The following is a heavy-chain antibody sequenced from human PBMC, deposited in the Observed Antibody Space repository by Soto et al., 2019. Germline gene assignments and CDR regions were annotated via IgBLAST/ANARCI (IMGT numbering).Heavy chain of an antibody. CDR3: ATERSLLVGATQGGVLYNWFDP. J-gene: IGHJ5*02. V-gene: IGHV1-24*01. CDR1: GYTLTELS. D-gene: IGHD1-26*01. Sequence: ASVKVSCKVSGYTLTELSMHWVRQAPGKGLEWMGGFDPEDGETIYAQKFHGRVTMTEDTSTDTAYMELSSLRSEDTAVYYCATERSLLVGATQGGVLYNWFDPWGQGTLVTISS. CDR2: FDPEDGET.